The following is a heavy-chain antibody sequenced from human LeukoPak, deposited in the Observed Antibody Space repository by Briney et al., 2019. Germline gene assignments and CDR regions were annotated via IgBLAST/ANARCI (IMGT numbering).Heavy chain of an antibody. CDR2: INHSGST. CDR1: GGSFSGYY. CDR3: ARVWAGKIDY. Sequence: SETLSLTCAVYGGSFSGYYWSWVRQPPGKGLEWIGEINHSGSTNFNPSLKSRVTISVGTSKNQFSLKLSSVTAADTAVYYCARVWAGKIDYWGQGTLVTVSS. V-gene: IGHV4-34*01. J-gene: IGHJ4*02. D-gene: IGHD6-19*01.